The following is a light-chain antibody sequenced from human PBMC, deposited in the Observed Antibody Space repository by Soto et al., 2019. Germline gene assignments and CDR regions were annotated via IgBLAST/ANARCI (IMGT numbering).Light chain of an antibody. CDR1: QSVSSN. V-gene: IGKV3-15*01. Sequence: EIVMTQSPATLSVSPGERATLSCRASQSVSSNLAWYQQKPGQAPRLLIYATSTRDTGIPERFSGSGSGTEFTLTISSLQSEDFAVYHCQQYDNKPPITFGQGTRLEIK. J-gene: IGKJ5*01. CDR3: QQYDNKPPIT. CDR2: ATS.